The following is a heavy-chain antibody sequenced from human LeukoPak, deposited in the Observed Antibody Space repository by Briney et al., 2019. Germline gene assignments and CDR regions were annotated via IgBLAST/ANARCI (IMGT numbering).Heavy chain of an antibody. Sequence: SVKVPCKASGGTFSSYAISWVRQAPGQGLEWMGGIIPIFGTANYAQKFQGRVTITADESTSTAYMELSSLRSEDTAVYYCARELERRVDAFDIWGQGTMVTVSS. CDR3: ARELERRVDAFDI. CDR2: IIPIFGTA. D-gene: IGHD1-1*01. CDR1: GGTFSSYA. V-gene: IGHV1-69*13. J-gene: IGHJ3*02.